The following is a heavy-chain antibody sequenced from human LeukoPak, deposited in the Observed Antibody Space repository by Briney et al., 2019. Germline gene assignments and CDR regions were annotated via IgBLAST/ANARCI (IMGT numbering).Heavy chain of an antibody. D-gene: IGHD6-19*01. J-gene: IGHJ4*02. Sequence: PGGSLRLSCTASGFTFSIYGMRWVRQAPGKGLEWVAVISYDGSNKYYADSVKGRFTISRDNSKNTLYLQMNSLRAEDTAVYYCARVYETGIAVAGVFDYWGQGTLVTVSS. V-gene: IGHV3-30*19. CDR3: ARVYETGIAVAGVFDY. CDR2: ISYDGSNK. CDR1: GFTFSIYG.